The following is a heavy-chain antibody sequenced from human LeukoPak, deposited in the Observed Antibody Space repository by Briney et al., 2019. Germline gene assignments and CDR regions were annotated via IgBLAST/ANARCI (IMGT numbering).Heavy chain of an antibody. J-gene: IGHJ6*03. D-gene: IGHD3-10*01. CDR2: ISYDGSNK. CDR3: ASSGDMDV. CDR1: GFTFSSYA. Sequence: GGSLRLSCAASGFTFSSYAMHWVRQAPGKGLEWVAVISYDGSNKYYADSVKGRFTISRDNSKNTLYLQMNSLRAEDTAVYYWASSGDMDVWGKGTTVTVSS. V-gene: IGHV3-30*04.